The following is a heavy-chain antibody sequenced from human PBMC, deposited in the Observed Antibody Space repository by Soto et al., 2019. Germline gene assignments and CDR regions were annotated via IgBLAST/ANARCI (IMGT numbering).Heavy chain of an antibody. J-gene: IGHJ5*02. Sequence: SETLSLTCAVYGGSFSGYYWSWIRQPPGKGLEWIGEINHSGSTNYNPSLKSRVTISVDTSKNQFSLKLSSVTAADTAVYYCARRARIVVVPAAIVGNWFDPWGQGTLVTVSS. CDR1: GGSFSGYY. CDR2: INHSGST. D-gene: IGHD2-2*02. CDR3: ARRARIVVVPAAIVGNWFDP. V-gene: IGHV4-34*01.